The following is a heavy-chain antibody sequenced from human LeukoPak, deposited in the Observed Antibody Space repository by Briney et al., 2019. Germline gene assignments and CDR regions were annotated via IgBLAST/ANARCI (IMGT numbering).Heavy chain of an antibody. D-gene: IGHD1-26*01. Sequence: EWIGEINHSGSTNYNPSLKSRVTISVDTSKNQFSLKLSSVTAADTAVYYCARGYRESNFDYWGQGTLVTVSS. V-gene: IGHV4-34*01. CDR3: ARGYRESNFDY. CDR2: INHSGST. J-gene: IGHJ4*02.